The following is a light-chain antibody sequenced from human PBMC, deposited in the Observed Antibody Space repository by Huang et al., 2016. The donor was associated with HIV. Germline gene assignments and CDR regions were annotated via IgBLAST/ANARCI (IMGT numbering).Light chain of an antibody. J-gene: IGKJ5*01. CDR3: QQLNSYPLS. CDR1: QGIYRY. V-gene: IGKV1-9*01. CDR2: DAS. Sequence: IQLNQSPSYLSASVGDRVTITCRASQGIYRYFARYQQKPGKSPKFLINDASTLQSGVPSRFSGSGSGTDFTLTSSILQPEDFATYYCQQLNSYPLSFGQGTRLEIK.